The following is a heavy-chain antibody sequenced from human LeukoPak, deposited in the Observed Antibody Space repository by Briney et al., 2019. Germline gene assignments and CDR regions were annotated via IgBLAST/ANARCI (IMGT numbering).Heavy chain of an antibody. CDR3: AREDSSGYYLRDY. V-gene: IGHV1-69*05. J-gene: IGHJ4*02. Sequence: GASVKVSCKASGGTFSSYAISWVRQAPGQGREWMGRIIPIFGTANYAQKFQGRVTITTDESTSTAYMELSSLRSEDTAVYYCAREDSSGYYLRDYWGQGTLVTVSS. CDR2: IIPIFGTA. CDR1: GGTFSSYA. D-gene: IGHD3-22*01.